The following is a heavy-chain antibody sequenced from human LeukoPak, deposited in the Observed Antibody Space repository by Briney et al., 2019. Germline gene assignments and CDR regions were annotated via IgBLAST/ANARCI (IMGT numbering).Heavy chain of an antibody. J-gene: IGHJ5*02. V-gene: IGHV1-8*01. CDR1: GYTFTSYD. Sequence: ASVKVSCTASGYTFTSYDINWVRQATGQGLEWMGWMNPNSGNTGYAQKFQGRVTMTRNTSISTAYMELSSLRSEDTAVYYCARGVAAAGNNWFDPWGQGTLVTVSS. CDR3: ARGVAAAGNNWFDP. D-gene: IGHD6-13*01. CDR2: MNPNSGNT.